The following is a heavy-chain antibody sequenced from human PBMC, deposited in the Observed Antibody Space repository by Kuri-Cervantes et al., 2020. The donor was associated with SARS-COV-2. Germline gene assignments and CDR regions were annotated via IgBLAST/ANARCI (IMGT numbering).Heavy chain of an antibody. J-gene: IGHJ5*02. CDR1: GYTFTGYY. Sequence: ASVKVSCKASGYTFTGYYMHWVRQAPGQGLEWMGWINPNSGGTNYAQKFQGWVTMTRDTSISTAYMEVSRLTSDDTAVYYCARGARITIFGVVIRGRENPCFVPWGQGTLVTDSS. V-gene: IGHV1-2*04. D-gene: IGHD3-3*01. CDR2: INPNSGGT. CDR3: ARGARITIFGVVIRGRENPCFVP.